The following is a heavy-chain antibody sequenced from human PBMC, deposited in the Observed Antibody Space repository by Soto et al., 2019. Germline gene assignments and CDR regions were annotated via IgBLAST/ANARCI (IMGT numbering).Heavy chain of an antibody. D-gene: IGHD2-2*02. CDR2: ISGSGGST. V-gene: IGHV3-23*01. J-gene: IGHJ4*02. CDR3: AKGLGYCRSTSCYIRFDY. CDR1: GFTFNFYA. Sequence: PGGSLRLSCAASGFTFNFYAMSWVRQAPGKGLEWVSTISGSGGSTYYADSVKGRFTISRDNSKNTLYLHMNSLRAEDTAVYYCAKGLGYCRSTSCYIRFDYWGQGTLVTVSS.